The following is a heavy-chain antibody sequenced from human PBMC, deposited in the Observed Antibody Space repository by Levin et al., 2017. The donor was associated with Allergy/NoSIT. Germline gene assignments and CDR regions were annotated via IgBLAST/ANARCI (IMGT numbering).Heavy chain of an antibody. CDR3: ARNGRSTSDY. D-gene: IGHD2-8*01. CDR1: GFTFSSYA. V-gene: IGHV3-23*01. J-gene: IGHJ4*02. CDR2: LTDSGGST. Sequence: GGSLRLSCAASGFTFSSYAMTWVRQAPGKGLEWVSLLTDSGGSTYYADSVKGRFTISRDNSKNTLYLQMNSLRVEDTAVYYCARNGRSTSDYWGQGTLVTVSS.